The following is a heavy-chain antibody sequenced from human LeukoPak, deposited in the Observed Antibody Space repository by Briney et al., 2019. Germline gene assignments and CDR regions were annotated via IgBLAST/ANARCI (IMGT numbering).Heavy chain of an antibody. V-gene: IGHV4-4*07. J-gene: IGHJ4*02. Sequence: PSETLSHTCTVSGGSISSYYWSWIRQPAGKGLEWIGRIYTSGSTNYNPSLKSRVTMSVDTSKNQFSLKLSSVTAADTAVYYCARDIRVYYDSSGSSLAFDYWGQGTLVTVSS. CDR3: ARDIRVYYDSSGSSLAFDY. D-gene: IGHD3-22*01. CDR2: IYTSGST. CDR1: GGSISSYY.